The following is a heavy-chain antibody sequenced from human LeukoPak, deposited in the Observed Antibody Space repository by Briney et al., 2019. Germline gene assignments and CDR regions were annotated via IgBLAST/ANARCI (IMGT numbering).Heavy chain of an antibody. Sequence: ASVKVSCKASGYTFTSYYMHWVRQAPGQGLEWMGIINPSGVSTTYAQKFQGRVTMTSDTSTSTVHMELSSLRSEDTAVYYCARGDDSWYFDVWGRGTLVTVSS. D-gene: IGHD3-22*01. CDR1: GYTFTSYY. V-gene: IGHV1-46*01. CDR2: INPSGVST. J-gene: IGHJ2*01. CDR3: ARGDDSWYFDV.